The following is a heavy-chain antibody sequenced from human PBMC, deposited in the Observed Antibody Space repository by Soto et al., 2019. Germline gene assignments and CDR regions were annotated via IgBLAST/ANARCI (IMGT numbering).Heavy chain of an antibody. CDR3: ARVSYDFWSGFATKHNMDV. CDR2: INHSGST. Sequence: SETLSLTCAVYGGSFSGYYWSWIRQPPGKGLEWIGEINHSGSTNYNPSLKSRVTISVDTSKNQFSLKLSSVTAADTAVYYCARVSYDFWSGFATKHNMDVWGKGTTVTVSS. V-gene: IGHV4-34*01. J-gene: IGHJ6*03. CDR1: GGSFSGYY. D-gene: IGHD3-3*01.